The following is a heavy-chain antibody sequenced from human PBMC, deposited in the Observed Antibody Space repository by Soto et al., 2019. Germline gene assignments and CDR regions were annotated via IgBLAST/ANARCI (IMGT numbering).Heavy chain of an antibody. V-gene: IGHV3-48*01. Sequence: PGGSLRLSCAASGFTFSSDSMNWVRQAPGKGLEWVSYISSSSSTIYYADSVKGRFTISRDNAKNSLYLQMNSLRAEDTAVYYCARDHYDFWSGYSPPYYYYMDVWGKGTTVTVSS. CDR1: GFTFSSDS. CDR2: ISSSSSTI. J-gene: IGHJ6*03. D-gene: IGHD3-3*01. CDR3: ARDHYDFWSGYSPPYYYYMDV.